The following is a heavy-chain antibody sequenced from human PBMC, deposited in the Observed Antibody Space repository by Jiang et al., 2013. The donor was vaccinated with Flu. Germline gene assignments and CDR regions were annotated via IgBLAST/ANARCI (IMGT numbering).Heavy chain of an antibody. J-gene: IGHJ5*02. Sequence: SGSGLVKPSQTLSLTCTVSGDSINSGYYYWSWTRQTPEKGLEWIASIFYSGTTNYNPSLKSRVSISLDTPKNQFSLTLNSVTAADTAVYYCARDLFWSHGIPASHWFDPWAGEPWSPSPQ. CDR2: IFYSGTT. D-gene: IGHD3-3*01. CDR1: GDSINSGYYY. V-gene: IGHV4-30-4*01. CDR3: ARDLFWSHGIPASHWFDP.